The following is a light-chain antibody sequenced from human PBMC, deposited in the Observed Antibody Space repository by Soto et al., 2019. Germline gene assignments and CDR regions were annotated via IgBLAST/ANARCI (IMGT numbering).Light chain of an antibody. CDR1: SSNIGNNY. Sequence: QSVLTQPPSVSAAPGQKVTISCSGSSSNIGNNYVSWYQQLPGTVPKLLIYDNNKRPSGIPDRFSGSKSGTSATLGITGLQTGDEADYYCGTWDSSLSXWXXGGGXXLTVL. J-gene: IGLJ3*02. V-gene: IGLV1-51*01. CDR3: GTWDSSLSXWX. CDR2: DNN.